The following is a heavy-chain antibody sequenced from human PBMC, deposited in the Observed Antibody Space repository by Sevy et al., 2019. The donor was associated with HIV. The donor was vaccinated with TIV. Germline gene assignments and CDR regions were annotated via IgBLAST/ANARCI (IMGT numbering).Heavy chain of an antibody. D-gene: IGHD2-15*01. Sequence: ASVKVSCKASGYTFTSYDINWVRQATGQGLEWMGWMNPNSGNTGYAQKFQGRVTITRNTSISTAYMELSSLRSEDTAVYYCARVGRYCSGGSCYSYAFDIWGQGTMVTVSS. J-gene: IGHJ3*02. CDR3: ARVGRYCSGGSCYSYAFDI. CDR1: GYTFTSYD. V-gene: IGHV1-8*03. CDR2: MNPNSGNT.